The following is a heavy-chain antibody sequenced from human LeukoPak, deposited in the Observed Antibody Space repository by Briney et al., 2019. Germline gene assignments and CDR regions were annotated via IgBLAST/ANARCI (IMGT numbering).Heavy chain of an antibody. Sequence: GGSLRLSCAVSGFTSSNAWMSWVRQAPGKGLEWVGRTKSKTDGGTRGYAAPVKGRFTISRDDSKNTLYLQMNSLKTEDTAVYYCTTFDYAAFLIWGQGTMVTVSS. CDR3: TTFDYAAFLI. V-gene: IGHV3-15*01. J-gene: IGHJ3*02. CDR2: TKSKTDGGTR. D-gene: IGHD4/OR15-4a*01. CDR1: GFTSSNAW.